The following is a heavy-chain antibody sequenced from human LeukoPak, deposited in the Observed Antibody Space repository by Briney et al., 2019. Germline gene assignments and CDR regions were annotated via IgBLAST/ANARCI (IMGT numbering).Heavy chain of an antibody. CDR2: INQDGSEK. J-gene: IGHJ4*02. CDR3: ARERDGRFFDY. CDR1: GLILRSYW. D-gene: IGHD5-24*01. V-gene: IGHV3-7*01. Sequence: GGSLRLSCAVSGLILRSYWMSWVRQAPGRGLEGVANINQDGSEKYFVDSVKGRFTISRDNAKNSLHLQMNALRADDTAVYYCARERDGRFFDYWGQGTLVTVSS.